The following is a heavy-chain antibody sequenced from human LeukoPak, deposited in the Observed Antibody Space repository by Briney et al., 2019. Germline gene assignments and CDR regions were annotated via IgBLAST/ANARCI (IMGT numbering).Heavy chain of an antibody. Sequence: GGSLRLSCAASGFTFSSYEMNWVRQAPGKGLEWVSYISSSGSTIYYADSVKGRFTISRDNAKNSLYLQMNSLRAEDTAVYYCARDRGFAWEPTEVFDYWGQGTLVTVSS. CDR3: ARDRGFAWEPTEVFDY. V-gene: IGHV3-48*03. CDR2: ISSSGSTI. D-gene: IGHD1-26*01. J-gene: IGHJ4*02. CDR1: GFTFSSYE.